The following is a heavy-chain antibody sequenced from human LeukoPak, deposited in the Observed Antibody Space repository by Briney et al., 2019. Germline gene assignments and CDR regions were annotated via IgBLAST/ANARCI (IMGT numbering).Heavy chain of an antibody. Sequence: SETLSLTCTVSGGSISSYYWSWIRQPPGKGLEWIGYIYYSGSTNYNPSLKSRVTISVDTSKNQSSLKLSSVTAADTAVYYCARVPLLGDYFDYWGQGTLVTVSS. V-gene: IGHV4-59*01. J-gene: IGHJ4*02. D-gene: IGHD3-16*01. CDR1: GGSISSYY. CDR2: IYYSGST. CDR3: ARVPLLGDYFDY.